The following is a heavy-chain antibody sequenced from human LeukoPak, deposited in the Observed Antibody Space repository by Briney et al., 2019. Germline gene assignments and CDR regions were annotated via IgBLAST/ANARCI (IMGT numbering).Heavy chain of an antibody. V-gene: IGHV4-59*01. CDR3: ARGGHFGELLFSWFDP. Sequence: SETLSLTCIVSGGSLSHYYWNWIRQTPGKGLEWIGYISYSGSTNYNPSLKSRVTISVDTSKNHFSLTLSSVTAADAAMYYCARGGHFGELLFSWFDPWGQGTLVTVSS. CDR2: ISYSGST. J-gene: IGHJ5*02. CDR1: GGSLSHYY. D-gene: IGHD3-10*01.